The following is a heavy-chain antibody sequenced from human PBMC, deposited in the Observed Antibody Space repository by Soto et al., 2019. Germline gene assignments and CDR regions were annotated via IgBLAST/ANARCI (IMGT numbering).Heavy chain of an antibody. D-gene: IGHD1-26*01. J-gene: IGHJ4*02. CDR2: ISGSGTTT. CDR3: AKDLAGATRGRFDY. CDR1: GFTFSGYG. Sequence: GGSLRLSCAASGFTFSGYGMSGVRKAPGKGLEWVSGISGSGTTTYYADFVKGHFTISRDNSKNTLYLQMNSLRAEDTAVYYCAKDLAGATRGRFDYWGQGALVTVSS. V-gene: IGHV3-23*01.